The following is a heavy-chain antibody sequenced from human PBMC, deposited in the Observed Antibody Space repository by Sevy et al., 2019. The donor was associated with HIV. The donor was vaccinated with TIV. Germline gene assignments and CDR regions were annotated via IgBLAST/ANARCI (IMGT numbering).Heavy chain of an antibody. CDR2: IGAYNGNT. CDR3: ARGSRVWYKHFDY. V-gene: IGHV1-18*01. J-gene: IGHJ4*02. Sequence: ASVKVSCKASGYTFTTYGISWVRQAPGQGLEWMGWIGAYNGNTNYAQKFQGRVTMTTDTSTSTAYMEMRSLRSDAAAVYVCARGSRVWYKHFDYWGQGTLVTVSS. D-gene: IGHD6-19*01. CDR1: GYTFTTYG.